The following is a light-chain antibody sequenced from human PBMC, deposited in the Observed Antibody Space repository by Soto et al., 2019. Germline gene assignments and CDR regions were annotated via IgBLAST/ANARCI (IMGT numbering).Light chain of an antibody. CDR3: QQSYSTQIT. CDR1: QSISSY. CDR2: AAS. Sequence: DIQMTQTPSSLSVSVGDRVTITCRASQSISSYLNWYQQKPGKAPKLLIYAASSLQSGVPSRFSGSGSGTDFTLTISSLQPEDFATYYCQQSYSTQITFGQGTRLEI. J-gene: IGKJ5*01. V-gene: IGKV1-39*01.